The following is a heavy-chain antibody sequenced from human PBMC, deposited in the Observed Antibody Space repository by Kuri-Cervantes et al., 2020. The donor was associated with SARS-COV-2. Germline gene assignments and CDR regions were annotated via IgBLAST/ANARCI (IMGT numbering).Heavy chain of an antibody. Sequence: GSLRLSCDVYGGSFSGYYWSWIRQPPGKGLEWIGEINHSGSTNYNPSLKSRVTISVDTSKDQFSLKLSSVTAADTAVYYCARGGMVRFLYYWGQGTLVTVSS. CDR1: GGSFSGYY. J-gene: IGHJ4*02. D-gene: IGHD3-3*01. CDR3: ARGGMVRFLYY. CDR2: INHSGST. V-gene: IGHV4-34*01.